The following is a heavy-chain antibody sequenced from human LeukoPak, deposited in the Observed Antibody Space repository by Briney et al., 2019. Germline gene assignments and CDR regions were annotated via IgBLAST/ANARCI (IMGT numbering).Heavy chain of an antibody. CDR3: ARGTMVRAVIYN. CDR1: GYTFTNYD. Sequence: GASVTVSFKASGYTFTNYDSNGVGQAAGQGVERMGWMNPHSGNTGSAQNFQRRVTMTSDTSISTAYMQLSSPTSEDTAVYYCARGTMVRAVIYNWGQGTLVTVSS. CDR2: MNPHSGNT. D-gene: IGHD3-10*01. J-gene: IGHJ4*02. V-gene: IGHV1-8*01.